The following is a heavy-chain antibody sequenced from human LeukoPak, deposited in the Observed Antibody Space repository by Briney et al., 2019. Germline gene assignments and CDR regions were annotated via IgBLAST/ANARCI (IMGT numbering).Heavy chain of an antibody. CDR1: RYTFTGYY. J-gene: IGHJ6*03. Sequence: ASVRVSCKASRYTFTGYYMHWVRQAPGQGLEWMGWIYPNSGGTNYAQKFQGRVTMTRDTSISTAYMELSRLRSDDTAVYYCARSDQFPYYMDVWGKGTTVTVSS. V-gene: IGHV1-2*02. CDR2: IYPNSGGT. D-gene: IGHD2-2*01. CDR3: ARSDQFPYYMDV.